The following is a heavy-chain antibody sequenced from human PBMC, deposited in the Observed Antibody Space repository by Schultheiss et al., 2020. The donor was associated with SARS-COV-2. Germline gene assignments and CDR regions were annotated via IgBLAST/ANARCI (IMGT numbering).Heavy chain of an antibody. CDR1: GFSLSTSGMC. CDR3: ARILWYSGSYDAFDI. CDR2: IDWDDDK. Sequence: SGPTLVKPTQTLTLTCTFSGFSLSTSGMCVSWIRQPPGKALEWLALIDWDDDKYYSTSLKTRLTISKDTSKNQVVLTMTNMDPVDTATYYCARILWYSGSYDAFDIWGQGTMVTVSS. V-gene: IGHV2-70*01. D-gene: IGHD1-26*01. J-gene: IGHJ3*02.